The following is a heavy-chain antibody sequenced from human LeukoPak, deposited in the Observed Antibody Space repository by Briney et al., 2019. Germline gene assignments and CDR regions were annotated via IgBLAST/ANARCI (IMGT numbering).Heavy chain of an antibody. CDR2: INHSGST. V-gene: IGHV4-34*01. J-gene: IGHJ6*03. D-gene: IGHD1-26*01. Sequence: SETLSLTCAVYGGSFSGYYWSWIRQPPGKGLEWIGEINHSGSTNYNPSLKSRVTISVDTSKNQFSLKLSSVTAADTAVYYCARRGWEVGATLYYYYYIDVWGKGTTVTVSS. CDR3: ARRGWEVGATLYYYYYIDV. CDR1: GGSFSGYY.